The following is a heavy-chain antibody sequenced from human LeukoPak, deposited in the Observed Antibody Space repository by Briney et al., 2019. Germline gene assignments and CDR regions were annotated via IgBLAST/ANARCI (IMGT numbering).Heavy chain of an antibody. V-gene: IGHV1-8*01. D-gene: IGHD1-26*01. Sequence: ASVKVSCKASGYTFTSYDINWVRQATGQGLEWMGWMNPNSGNTGYAQKFQGRVTMTRNTSISTAYMELSSLRSEDTAVYYCARGLSGATTLAFYYYYYGMDVRGQGTTVTVSS. J-gene: IGHJ6*02. CDR2: MNPNSGNT. CDR1: GYTFTSYD. CDR3: ARGLSGATTLAFYYYYYGMDV.